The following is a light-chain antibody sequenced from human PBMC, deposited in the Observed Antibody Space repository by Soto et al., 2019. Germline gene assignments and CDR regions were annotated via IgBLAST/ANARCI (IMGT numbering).Light chain of an antibody. J-gene: IGKJ3*01. CDR3: KQYNSFSFT. V-gene: IGKV1-5*03. CDR2: KAS. Sequence: DIQMTQSPSTLSASVGDRVTITCRASQSISTWLAWYQQKPGKAPKLLIYKASSLESGVPSRFSGSGSGAEFTLTISSLQPDDFATYYCKQYNSFSFTFGPGTKVDIK. CDR1: QSISTW.